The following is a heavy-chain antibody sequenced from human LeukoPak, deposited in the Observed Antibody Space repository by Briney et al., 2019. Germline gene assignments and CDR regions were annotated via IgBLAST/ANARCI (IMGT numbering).Heavy chain of an antibody. CDR1: GFTFSSYA. V-gene: IGHV3-23*01. Sequence: GGSLRLSCAASGFTFSSYAMTWVRQAPGKGLEWVSVVSRSGGSTYYADSVKGRFTISRDNSQNTLYLQMNSLRAEDTAIYYCAKVVGGNSDYWGQGTLVTVSS. CDR2: VSRSGGST. D-gene: IGHD4-23*01. J-gene: IGHJ4*02. CDR3: AKVVGGNSDY.